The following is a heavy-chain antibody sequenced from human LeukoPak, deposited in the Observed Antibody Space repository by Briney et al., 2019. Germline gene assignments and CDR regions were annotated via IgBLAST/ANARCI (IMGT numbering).Heavy chain of an antibody. D-gene: IGHD6-19*01. Sequence: PSETLSLTCTGSGGSISSYYWSWIRQPPGKGLEWIGYIYYSGSTNYNPSLKSRVTISVDTSKNQFSLKLSSVTAADTAVYYCARETQPYSSGWHQTDYYGMDVWGQGTTVTVSS. J-gene: IGHJ6*02. CDR3: ARETQPYSSGWHQTDYYGMDV. V-gene: IGHV4-59*01. CDR2: IYYSGST. CDR1: GGSISSYY.